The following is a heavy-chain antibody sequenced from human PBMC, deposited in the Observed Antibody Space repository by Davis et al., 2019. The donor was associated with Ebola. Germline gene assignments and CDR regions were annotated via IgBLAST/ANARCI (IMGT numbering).Heavy chain of an antibody. V-gene: IGHV1-3*01. CDR2: INAGNGNT. Sequence: ASVKVSCKASGYTFTSYGISWVRQAPGQGLEWMGWINAGNGNTKYSQKFQGRVTITRDTSASTAYMELSSLRSEDTAVYYCAREPIAVAGYYFDYWGQGTLVTVSS. J-gene: IGHJ4*02. CDR1: GYTFTSYG. D-gene: IGHD6-19*01. CDR3: AREPIAVAGYYFDY.